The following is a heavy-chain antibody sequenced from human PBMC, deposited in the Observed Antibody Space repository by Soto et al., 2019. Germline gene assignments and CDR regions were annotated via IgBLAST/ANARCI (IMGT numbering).Heavy chain of an antibody. CDR2: IYYSGST. V-gene: IGHV4-59*01. D-gene: IGHD3-16*02. J-gene: IGHJ5*02. CDR1: GGSISSYY. CDR3: ARETWRLGELSLNWFDP. Sequence: PSETLSLTCTVSGGSISSYYWTWIRQPPGKGLEWIGYIYYSGSTNYNPSLKSRVTISVDTSKNQFSLKLSSVTAADTAVYYCARETWRLGELSLNWFDPWGQGTLVTVSS.